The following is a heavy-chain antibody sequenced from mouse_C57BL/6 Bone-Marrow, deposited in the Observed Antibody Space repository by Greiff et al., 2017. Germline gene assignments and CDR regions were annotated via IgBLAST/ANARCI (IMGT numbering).Heavy chain of an antibody. D-gene: IGHD3-2*02. CDR3: ASAAQACYYALDY. V-gene: IGHV5-17*01. Sequence: EVQLQESGGGLVKPGGSLKLSCAASGFTFSDYGMHWVRQAPEKGLEWVAYISSGSSTIYYADTVKGRFTISRDNARNSLFLQMTSLRSEDTVMYYWASAAQACYYALDYWGQGTSVTVSS. J-gene: IGHJ4*01. CDR1: GFTFSDYG. CDR2: ISSGSSTI.